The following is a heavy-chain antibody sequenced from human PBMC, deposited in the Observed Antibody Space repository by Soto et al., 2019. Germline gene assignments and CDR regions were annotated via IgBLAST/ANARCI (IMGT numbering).Heavy chain of an antibody. V-gene: IGHV3-11*01. D-gene: IGHD6-19*01. J-gene: IGHJ3*02. CDR3: ARDRIAVATSSPDAFDI. CDR1: GFTFSDYY. Sequence: GGSLRLSCAASGFTFSDYYMSWIRQAPGKGLERVSYISSSGSTIYFAVSVKGRFTFSRVNAKFSLYLQMNSLRAEDTAVYYCARDRIAVATSSPDAFDIWGQGTMVTVS. CDR2: ISSSGSTI.